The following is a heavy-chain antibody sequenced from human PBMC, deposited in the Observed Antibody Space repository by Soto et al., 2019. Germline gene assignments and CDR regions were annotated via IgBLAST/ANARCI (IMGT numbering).Heavy chain of an antibody. CDR3: SRFRDCNVSTCDPSFGFDL. CDR1: GYTFSTHG. Sequence: QVQLVQSGPEVKKPGASVKVSCRASGYTFSTHGLSWVLQAPGQGLEWMGWINPYNGNTNYEQKLRGRLTMTTDTSANTGYMEVRSLRSDDTAVYYCSRFRDCNVSTCDPSFGFDLWGPGTVVTVSS. J-gene: IGHJ3*01. V-gene: IGHV1-18*01. D-gene: IGHD2-15*01. CDR2: INPYNGNT.